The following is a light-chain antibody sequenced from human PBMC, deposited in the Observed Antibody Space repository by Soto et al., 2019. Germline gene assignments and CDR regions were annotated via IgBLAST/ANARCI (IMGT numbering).Light chain of an antibody. CDR1: QSISGY. CDR2: DAS. CDR3: QERASWPLT. J-gene: IGKJ4*01. Sequence: EIVLTQSPATLSFSPGERATLSCRISQSISGYLAWYQHRPGQAPRLLIDDASIRATGIPDRFSGRGSGTDFTPTISSLEPEDFAVYYCQERASWPLTFGGGPALEIK. V-gene: IGKV3-11*01.